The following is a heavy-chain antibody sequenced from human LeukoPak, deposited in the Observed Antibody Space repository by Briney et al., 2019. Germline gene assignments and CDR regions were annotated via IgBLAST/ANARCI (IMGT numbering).Heavy chain of an antibody. CDR2: INSDGSST. D-gene: IGHD2-2*03. V-gene: IGHV3-74*01. J-gene: IGHJ6*03. CDR1: GFTFSSYW. CDR3: ARGGYCSSTSCYVRGYYYYYYMDV. Sequence: GGSLRLSCAASGFTFSSYWMHWVRQAPGKGLVWVSRINSDGSSTSYADSVKGRFTISRDNAKNTLYLQMNSLRAEDTAVYYCARGGYCSSTSCYVRGYYYYYYMDVWGKGTTVTISS.